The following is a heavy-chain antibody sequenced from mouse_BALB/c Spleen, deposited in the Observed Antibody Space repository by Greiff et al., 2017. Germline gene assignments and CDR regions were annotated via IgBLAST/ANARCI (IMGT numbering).Heavy chain of an antibody. CDR1: GFTFSSYT. D-gene: IGHD3-1*01. CDR3: ARYGGLRYFDV. CDR2: ISSGGGNT. V-gene: IGHV5-9*03. Sequence: EVKLVESGGGLVKPGGSLKLSCAASGFTFSSYTMSWVRQTPEKRLEWVATISSGGGNTYYPDSVKGRFTISRDNAKNNLYLQMSSLRSEDTALYYCARYGGLRYFDVWGAGTTVTVSS. J-gene: IGHJ1*01.